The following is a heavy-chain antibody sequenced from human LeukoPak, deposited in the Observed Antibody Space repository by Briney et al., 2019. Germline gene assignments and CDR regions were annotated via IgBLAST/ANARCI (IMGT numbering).Heavy chain of an antibody. Sequence: SETLSLTCTVSGGSISSSSYYWGWIPQPPGKGLEWLGSIYYSGSTYYNPSLKSRVTISVDTSKNQFSLKLSSVTAADTAVYYCARNRAGTYAFDIWGQGTMVTVSS. D-gene: IGHD6-19*01. V-gene: IGHV4-39*07. J-gene: IGHJ3*02. CDR1: GGSISSSSYY. CDR3: ARNRAGTYAFDI. CDR2: IYYSGST.